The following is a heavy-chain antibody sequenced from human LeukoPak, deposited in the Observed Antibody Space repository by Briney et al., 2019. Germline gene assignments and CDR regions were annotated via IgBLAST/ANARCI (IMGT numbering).Heavy chain of an antibody. J-gene: IGHJ3*02. V-gene: IGHV3-48*01. CDR2: ISSSSSTI. D-gene: IGHD6-19*01. CDR1: GFTFSTYS. CDR3: ARGMSSGRYAVDI. Sequence: GGSLRLSCAASGFTFSTYSMNWVRQAPGKGLDWVSYISSSSSTIYYADSVKGRFTISRDSAKNSLYLQMNSLRAEDTAVYYCARGMSSGRYAVDIWGQGIMVTVSS.